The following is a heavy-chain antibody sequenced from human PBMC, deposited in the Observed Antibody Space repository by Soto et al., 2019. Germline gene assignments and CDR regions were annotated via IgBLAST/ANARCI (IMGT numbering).Heavy chain of an antibody. CDR3: AIDFSH. J-gene: IGHJ4*02. Sequence: DVQLVGSGGGLVQPGGSLRLSCVASGFPFSSYAMHWVRQAPGKGLEWISYINGASTTTFYAESVKGRFTVSRDNVKTSVYMQMSSLIHEDTAFYYSAIDFSHWGQGMLVTVAS. D-gene: IGHD3-3*01. CDR1: GFPFSSYA. V-gene: IGHV3-48*02. CDR2: INGASTTT.